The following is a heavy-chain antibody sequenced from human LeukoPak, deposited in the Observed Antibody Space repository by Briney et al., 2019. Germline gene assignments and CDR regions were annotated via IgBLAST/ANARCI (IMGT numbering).Heavy chain of an antibody. Sequence: PGGPLRLSCAASGFTFSNAWMSWVRQAPGKGLEWVGRIKSKTDGGTTDYAAPVKGRFTISRDDSKNTLYLQMNSLKTEDTAVYYCTTEYCSSTSCYYYWGQGTLVTVSS. CDR3: TTEYCSSTSCYYY. D-gene: IGHD2-2*01. CDR2: IKSKTDGGTT. CDR1: GFTFSNAW. V-gene: IGHV3-15*01. J-gene: IGHJ4*02.